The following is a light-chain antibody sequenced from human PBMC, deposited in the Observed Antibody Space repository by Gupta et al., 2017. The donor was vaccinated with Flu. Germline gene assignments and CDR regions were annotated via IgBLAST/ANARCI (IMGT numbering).Light chain of an antibody. V-gene: IGKV2-30*02. Sequence: EAVFSPFPPSLAVTLGQPASISCRSSQSLVHGDGNTYFNWFRQRPGQPTRRLIYRVSDRDSGVPERFTGSWSGSNCTLKISRVEAEDGGQVYYCMKGTHWPYTFGQGTKLEI. CDR3: MKGTHWPYT. CDR1: QSLVHGDGNTY. CDR2: RVS. J-gene: IGKJ2*01.